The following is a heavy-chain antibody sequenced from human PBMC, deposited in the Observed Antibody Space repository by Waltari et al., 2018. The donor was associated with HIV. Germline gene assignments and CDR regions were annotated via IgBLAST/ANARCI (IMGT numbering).Heavy chain of an antibody. CDR1: GDSITGYY. CDR2: MYYSGST. V-gene: IGHV4-59*01. Sequence: QVQLQESGPGLVKPSETLSLTCSVTGDSITGYYWTWIRQHLGKRLEWIGSMYYSGSTQYNPSLKSRVTMSLDTSRRQVSLMLTSVTAADTAIFYCAREKPPYDLWSDSQIWGNYGLDVWGPGTTVIVSS. J-gene: IGHJ6*02. D-gene: IGHD3-3*01. CDR3: AREKPPYDLWSDSQIWGNYGLDV.